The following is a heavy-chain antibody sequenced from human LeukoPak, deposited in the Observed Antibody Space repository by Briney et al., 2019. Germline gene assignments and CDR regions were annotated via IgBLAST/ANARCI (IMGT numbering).Heavy chain of an antibody. CDR1: GFSVSSSY. V-gene: IGHV3-66*01. Sequence: PGGSLRLSCAASGFSVSSSYVSWVRQAPRKGLEWVSIIYGGGNTYYVDSVEGRFTISRDNSKNTLYLQMNTLRAEDTAIYSCAKNGDRGAYCSGGTCYPYYYYNMDVWGKGTTVTISS. CDR2: IYGGGNT. J-gene: IGHJ6*03. D-gene: IGHD2-15*01. CDR3: AKNGDRGAYCSGGTCYPYYYYNMDV.